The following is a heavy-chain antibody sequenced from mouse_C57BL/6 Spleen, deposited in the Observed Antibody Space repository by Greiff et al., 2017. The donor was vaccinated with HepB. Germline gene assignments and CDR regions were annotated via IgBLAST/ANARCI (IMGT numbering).Heavy chain of an antibody. CDR3: ARSDGYYDLFDY. V-gene: IGHV1-52*01. Sequence: QVQLKQPGAELVRPGSSVKLSCKASGYTFTSYWMHWVKQRPIQGLEWIGNIDPSDSETHYNQKFKDKATLTVDKSSSTAYMQLSSLTSEDSAVYYCARSDGYYDLFDYWGQGTTLTVSS. CDR1: GYTFTSYW. D-gene: IGHD2-3*01. J-gene: IGHJ2*01. CDR2: IDPSDSET.